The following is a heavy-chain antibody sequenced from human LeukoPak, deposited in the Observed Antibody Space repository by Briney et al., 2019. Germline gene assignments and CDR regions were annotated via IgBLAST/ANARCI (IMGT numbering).Heavy chain of an antibody. D-gene: IGHD2-2*01. CDR3: AKEGPTADHFDH. V-gene: IGHV3-30*02. J-gene: IGHJ4*02. CDR1: GFTFSSYG. Sequence: GGSRRLSCAAAGFTFSSYGMHGGRQAPGKGLGGLAFIRYDSSNKYYADSVKGRSTISRDNSKNTLYLQMNSLRAEDTAVYYCAKEGPTADHFDHWRQGTLVTVSS. CDR2: IRYDSSNK.